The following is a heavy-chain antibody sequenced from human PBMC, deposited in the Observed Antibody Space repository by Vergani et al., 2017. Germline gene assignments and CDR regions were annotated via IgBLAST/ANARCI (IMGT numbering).Heavy chain of an antibody. CDR3: ARGSVGYCSGGSCYSIRGAGIFDY. CDR1: GGTFSSYA. CDR2: IIPIFGTA. J-gene: IGHJ4*02. Sequence: QVQLVQSGAEVKKPGSSVKVSCKASGGTFSSYAISWVRQAPGQGLEWMGGIIPIFGTANYAQKFQGRVTITADESTSTAYMELSSLRSEDTAVYYCARGSVGYCSGGSCYSIRGAGIFDYWGQGTLVTVSS. V-gene: IGHV1-69*12. D-gene: IGHD2-15*01.